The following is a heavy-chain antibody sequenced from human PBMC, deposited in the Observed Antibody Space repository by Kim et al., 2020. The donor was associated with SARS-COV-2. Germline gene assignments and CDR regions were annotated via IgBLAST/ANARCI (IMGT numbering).Heavy chain of an antibody. D-gene: IGHD6-19*01. CDR1: GFTFSSYR. CDR2: ISEDGSDK. V-gene: IGHV3-30-3*01. J-gene: IGHJ4*02. Sequence: GGSLRLSCVASGFTFSSYRMHWVRQAPGKGLEWVAAISEDGSDKYYPDSVKGRFTISRDNSKNTLDLQMNGLRAEDTAVFYCARIAVTGTGSPFDYWGQGALVTVSS. CDR3: ARIAVTGTGSPFDY.